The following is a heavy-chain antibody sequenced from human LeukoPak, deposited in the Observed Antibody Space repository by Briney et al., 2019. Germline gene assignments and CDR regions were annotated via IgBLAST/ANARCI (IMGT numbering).Heavy chain of an antibody. V-gene: IGHV3-23*01. J-gene: IGHJ3*02. Sequence: GGSLRLSCAASGFTFSSYAMSWVRQAPGKGLEWVSAISGSGGSTYYADSVKGRFTISRDNSKNTLYLQMNSLRAEDTAVYYCASTNCGGDCSDAFDIWGQGTMVTVSS. CDR1: GFTFSSYA. D-gene: IGHD2-21*01. CDR3: ASTNCGGDCSDAFDI. CDR2: ISGSGGST.